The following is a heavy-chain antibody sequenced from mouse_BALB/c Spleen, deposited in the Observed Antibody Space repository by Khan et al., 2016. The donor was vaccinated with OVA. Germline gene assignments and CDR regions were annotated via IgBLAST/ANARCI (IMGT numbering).Heavy chain of an antibody. Sequence: VQLQQSGTELARPGASVKLSCKASGYTFTSYWMQWVKQRPGQGLEWIGAIYPGDGNSRYTQKFKGKATLTADKSSSTAYMQLSSLASEDAAVYYCARGGSTTGYFDYWGQGTTLTVSS. CDR2: IYPGDGNS. CDR3: ARGGSTTGYFDY. V-gene: IGHV1-87*01. D-gene: IGHD1-1*01. CDR1: GYTFTSYW. J-gene: IGHJ2*01.